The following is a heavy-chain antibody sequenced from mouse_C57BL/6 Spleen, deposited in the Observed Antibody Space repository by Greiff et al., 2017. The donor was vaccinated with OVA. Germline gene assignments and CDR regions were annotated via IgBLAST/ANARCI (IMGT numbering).Heavy chain of an antibody. J-gene: IGHJ4*01. V-gene: IGHV1-59*01. Sequence: VQLQQPGAELVRPGTSVKLSCKASGYTFTSYWMHWVKQRPGQGLEWIGVIDPYDSYTNYNQKFKGKATLTVDTSSSTAYMQLSSLTSEDSAVYYCARLPLDYWGQGTSVTVSS. CDR3: ARLPLDY. CDR1: GYTFTSYW. D-gene: IGHD5-5*01. CDR2: IDPYDSYT.